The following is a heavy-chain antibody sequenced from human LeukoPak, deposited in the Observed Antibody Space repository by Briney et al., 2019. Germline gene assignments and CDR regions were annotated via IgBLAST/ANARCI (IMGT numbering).Heavy chain of an antibody. CDR3: AKTPYYYYDSSGWFDP. V-gene: IGHV3-23*01. Sequence: GGSLRLSCTASGFTFSDYAMSWVRQAPGKGLEWVSAIDNSGETTYYVDSAKGRVTISRDNSKNTLYLQMNSLRAEDTAVYYCAKTPYYYYDSSGWFDPWGQGTLVTVSS. D-gene: IGHD3-22*01. CDR1: GFTFSDYA. CDR2: IDNSGETT. J-gene: IGHJ5*02.